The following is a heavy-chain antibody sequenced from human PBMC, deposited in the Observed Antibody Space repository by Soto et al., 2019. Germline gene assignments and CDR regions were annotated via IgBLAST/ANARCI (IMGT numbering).Heavy chain of an antibody. Sequence: GGSLRLSCAASGFTFSSYAMHWVRQAPGKGLEWVAVISYDGSNKYYADSVKGRFTISRDNSKNTLYLQMNSLRAEDTAVYYCARDRIVVPAAYRPLDAFDIWGQGTMVTVSS. V-gene: IGHV3-30-3*01. J-gene: IGHJ3*02. CDR2: ISYDGSNK. D-gene: IGHD2-2*01. CDR1: GFTFSSYA. CDR3: ARDRIVVPAAYRPLDAFDI.